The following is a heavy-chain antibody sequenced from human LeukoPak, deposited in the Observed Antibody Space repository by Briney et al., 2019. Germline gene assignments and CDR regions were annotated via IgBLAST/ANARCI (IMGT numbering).Heavy chain of an antibody. CDR1: GYTFTAYQ. CDR3: ARSYGSGRREVFDI. V-gene: IGHV1-2*02. Sequence: ASVKVSCKASGYTFTAYQIYWVRQAPGQALVCMGWINPNSGDTNYAQKFQGRVTMTGDTSIRTAYMELRRLRSDDTAVYYCARSYGSGRREVFDIWGQGTRVTVSS. D-gene: IGHD3-10*01. CDR2: INPNSGDT. J-gene: IGHJ3*02.